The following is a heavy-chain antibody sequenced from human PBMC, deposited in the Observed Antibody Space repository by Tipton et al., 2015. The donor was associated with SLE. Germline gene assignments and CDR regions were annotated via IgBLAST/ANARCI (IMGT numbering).Heavy chain of an antibody. CDR2: INHSGST. D-gene: IGHD6-13*01. CDR3: ARAQRLVRWFDP. Sequence: TLSLTCAVYGGSFSGYYWSWIRQSPGKGLEWIGEINHSGSTTYNPSLKSRVTISVDTSKKQFSLKVSSVTAADTAVYYCARAQRLVRWFDPWGQGTLVTVSS. J-gene: IGHJ5*02. CDR1: GGSFSGYY. V-gene: IGHV4-34*01.